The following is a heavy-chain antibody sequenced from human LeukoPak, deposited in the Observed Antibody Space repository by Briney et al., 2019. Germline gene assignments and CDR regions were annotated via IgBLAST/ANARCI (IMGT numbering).Heavy chain of an antibody. D-gene: IGHD6-13*01. CDR3: ARNPGVGSSWYRLHY. V-gene: IGHV3-30-3*01. Sequence: GGSLRLSCAASGITFINHAMDWVRQAPGKGLEWVAVISYDGSNTYYAGSVKGRFTISRDNSKSTLYLQMNSLRVEDTAVYYCARNPGVGSSWYRLHYWGQGTLVTVSS. CDR2: ISYDGSNT. CDR1: GITFINHA. J-gene: IGHJ4*02.